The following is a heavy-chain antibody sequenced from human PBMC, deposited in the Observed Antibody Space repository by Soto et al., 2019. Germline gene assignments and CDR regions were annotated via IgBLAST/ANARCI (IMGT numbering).Heavy chain of an antibody. Sequence: SETLSLTCAVYGGSFSGYYWSWIRQPPGKGLEWIGEINHSGSTNYNPSLKSRVTISVDTSKNQFSLKLSSVTAADTAVYYCARSLEYGPRRGYSYGRVLRYFDYWGQGTLVTVSS. CDR2: INHSGST. J-gene: IGHJ4*02. CDR1: GGSFSGYY. V-gene: IGHV4-34*01. D-gene: IGHD5-18*01. CDR3: ARSLEYGPRRGYSYGRVLRYFDY.